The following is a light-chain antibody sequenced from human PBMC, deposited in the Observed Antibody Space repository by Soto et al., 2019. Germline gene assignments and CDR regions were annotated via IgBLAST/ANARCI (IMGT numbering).Light chain of an antibody. CDR2: DVS. V-gene: IGLV2-14*01. J-gene: IGLJ1*01. Sequence: QSALTQAASVSRSHGQSCTISYTGTSSDVGGYNYVSWYQQHPGKAPKLMIYDVSNRPSGVSNRFSGSKSGNTASLSISGLQAEDEADYYCSSYTSSSTRVFGTGTKVTVL. CDR3: SSYTSSSTRV. CDR1: SSDVGGYNY.